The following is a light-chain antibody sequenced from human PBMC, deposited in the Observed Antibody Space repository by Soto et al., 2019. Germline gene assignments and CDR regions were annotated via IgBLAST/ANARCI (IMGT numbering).Light chain of an antibody. V-gene: IGKV1-39*01. CDR1: QSISSY. CDR2: AAS. CDR3: QQSYSTPPIT. Sequence: DFQMTQSPSSLSASVGDRVSITCRASQSISSYLNWYQQKPGKAPKLLIYAASSLQSGVPSRFSGSGSGTDFTLTISTLQPEDFAIYYCQQSYSTPPITFGQGTRLEIK. J-gene: IGKJ5*01.